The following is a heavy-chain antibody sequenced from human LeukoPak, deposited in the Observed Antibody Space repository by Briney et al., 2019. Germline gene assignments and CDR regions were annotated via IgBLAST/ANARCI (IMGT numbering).Heavy chain of an antibody. V-gene: IGHV3-33*01. Sequence: GGSLRLSCAASGFIFSSYGMYWVRQAPGKGLEWVAVIWHDGSAEFYADSVKGRFSISRDDSNNTVYLQMNSLRAEDTALYYCARDSRGGWSGYFDFWGQGTLVTVS. CDR2: IWHDGSAE. J-gene: IGHJ4*02. CDR1: GFIFSSYG. CDR3: ARDSRGGWSGYFDF. D-gene: IGHD6-19*01.